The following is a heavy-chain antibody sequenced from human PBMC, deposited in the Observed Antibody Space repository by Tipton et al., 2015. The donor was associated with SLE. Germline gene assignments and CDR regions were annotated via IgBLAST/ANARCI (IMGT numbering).Heavy chain of an antibody. J-gene: IGHJ4*02. D-gene: IGHD1-26*01. V-gene: IGHV4-39*01. CDR1: GGSLSSSSYY. CDR3: ARGGGSYYDY. CDR2: IYYSGST. Sequence: TLSLTCTVSGGSLSSSSYYWGWIRQPPGKGLEWIGSIYYSGSTYYNPSLKSRVTISVDTSKNQFSLRLSSVTAADTAVYYCARGGGSYYDYWGQGTLVTVSS.